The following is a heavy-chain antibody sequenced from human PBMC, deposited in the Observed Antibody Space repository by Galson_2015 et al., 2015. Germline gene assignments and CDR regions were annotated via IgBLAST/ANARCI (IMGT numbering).Heavy chain of an antibody. CDR2: VYNGGST. CDR1: GFTFSDYY. J-gene: IGHJ4*02. Sequence: SLRLSCAASGFTFSDYYMSWVRQAPGKGLEWVSVVYNGGSTYYADSVKGRFTISRDSSKNTLYLQMNSLRAEDTAVYYCARESMVTTAPLFDYWGQGTLVTVSS. V-gene: IGHV3-66*02. CDR3: ARESMVTTAPLFDY. D-gene: IGHD4-11*01.